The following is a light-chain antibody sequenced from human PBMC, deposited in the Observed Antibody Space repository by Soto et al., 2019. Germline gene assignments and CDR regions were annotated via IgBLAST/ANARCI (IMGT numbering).Light chain of an antibody. J-gene: IGLJ2*01. CDR3: CSYANNRVI. CDR1: SSDVGSYNL. CDR2: EGS. Sequence: QSVLTQPASLSGSPGQSITISCTGTSSDVGSYNLVSWYQQHPGTAPKLLIYEGSKRPSGVSNRFSGSKSGNTASLTISGLQAEDEADYYCCSYANNRVIFGRGTKVTVL. V-gene: IGLV2-23*01.